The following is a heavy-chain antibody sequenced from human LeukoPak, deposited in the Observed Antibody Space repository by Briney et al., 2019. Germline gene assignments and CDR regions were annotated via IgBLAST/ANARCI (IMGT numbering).Heavy chain of an antibody. CDR2: IYSGGST. CDR3: AKEPNMITFGGVGMDV. D-gene: IGHD3-16*01. CDR1: GFTVSSNY. Sequence: PGGSLRLSCAASGFTVSSNYMSWVRQAPGKGLEWVSVIYSGGSTYYADSVKGRFTISRDNSKNTLYLQMNSLRAEDTAVYYCAKEPNMITFGGVGMDVWGQGTTVTVSS. V-gene: IGHV3-66*01. J-gene: IGHJ6*02.